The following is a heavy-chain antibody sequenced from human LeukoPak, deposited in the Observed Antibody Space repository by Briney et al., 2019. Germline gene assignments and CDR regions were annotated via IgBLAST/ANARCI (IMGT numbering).Heavy chain of an antibody. V-gene: IGHV1-69*13. J-gene: IGHJ4*02. D-gene: IGHD1-26*01. Sequence: SVKVSCKASGGTFSSYAISWVRQAPGQGLEWMGGIIPIFGTANYAQKFQGRVTITADESTSTAYMELSSLRSEDTAVYYCARDHTPRGGATLYYFDYWGQGTLVTVSS. CDR2: IIPIFGTA. CDR3: ARDHTPRGGATLYYFDY. CDR1: GGTFSSYA.